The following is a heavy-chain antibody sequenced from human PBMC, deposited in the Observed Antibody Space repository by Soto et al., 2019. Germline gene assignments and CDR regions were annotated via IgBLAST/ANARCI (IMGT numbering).Heavy chain of an antibody. Sequence: SETLSLTCTVSGGSISSSSYYWGWIRQPPGKGLEWIGSIYYSGSTYYNPSLKSRVTISVDTSKNQFSLKLSSVTAADTAVYYCAREHMVRGVSPLYYFDYWGQGTLVTVSS. D-gene: IGHD3-10*01. J-gene: IGHJ4*02. V-gene: IGHV4-39*02. CDR2: IYYSGST. CDR1: GGSISSSSYY. CDR3: AREHMVRGVSPLYYFDY.